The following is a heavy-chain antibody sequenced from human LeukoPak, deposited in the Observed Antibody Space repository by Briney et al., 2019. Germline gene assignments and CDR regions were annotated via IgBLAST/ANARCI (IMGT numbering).Heavy chain of an antibody. D-gene: IGHD3-22*01. CDR1: GGSFSGYY. V-gene: IGHV4-34*01. CDR2: MNYGGSS. J-gene: IGHJ4*02. Sequence: PSETLSLTCAVYGGSFSGYYWSWIRQPPGKGLEWIGSMNYGGSSHYNPSLKSRVTISLNTSKKQFSLMLTSVTAADTAVYYCARRDDSSGYHKIFDYWGPGTLVTVSS. CDR3: ARRDDSSGYHKIFDY.